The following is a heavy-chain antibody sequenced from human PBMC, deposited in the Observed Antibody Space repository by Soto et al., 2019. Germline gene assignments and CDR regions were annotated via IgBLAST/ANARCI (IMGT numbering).Heavy chain of an antibody. CDR3: ARDRGYSFGFADF. CDR2: IRNDGSTE. J-gene: IGHJ4*02. CDR1: AITFSDYG. Sequence: QVQLVESGGGVVQPGRSLRLSCAASAITFSDYGMHWVRQAPGKGLEWVAVIRNDGSTEYYADSVKGRFTVSRDESKNPVYLQVNSLRAEDTAVYYCARDRGYSFGFADFWGQGTLVTVSS. D-gene: IGHD5-18*01. V-gene: IGHV3-30*03.